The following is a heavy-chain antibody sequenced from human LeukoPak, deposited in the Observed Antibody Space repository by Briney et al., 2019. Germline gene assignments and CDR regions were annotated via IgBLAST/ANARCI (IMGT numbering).Heavy chain of an antibody. J-gene: IGHJ4*02. D-gene: IGHD3-10*01. CDR2: IKQDGSEK. V-gene: IGHV3-7*01. CDR1: GFTFSSYW. CDR3: ARDHVVRGAPELDY. Sequence: GGSLRLSCAASGFTFSSYWMSWVRQAPGKGLEGVANIKQDGSEKYFVDCMRGRFTIYRDNANNSLYVQMNSQEAEDGAVYYCARDHVVRGAPELDYWPQGPLVPVPS.